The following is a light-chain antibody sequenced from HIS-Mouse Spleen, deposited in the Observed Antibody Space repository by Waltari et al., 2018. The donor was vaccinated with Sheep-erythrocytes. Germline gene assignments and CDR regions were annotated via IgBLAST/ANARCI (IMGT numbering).Light chain of an antibody. Sequence: QSALTQPASVSGSPGQSITISCTVTSIAGGSYNLFSWYHQHPGKAPQLMIYEGSKRPSGVSNRFSGSKSGNTASLTISGLQAEDEADYYCCSYAGSSTPWVFGGGTKLTVL. V-gene: IGLV2-23*01. CDR1: SIAGGSYNL. J-gene: IGLJ3*02. CDR3: CSYAGSSTPWV. CDR2: EGS.